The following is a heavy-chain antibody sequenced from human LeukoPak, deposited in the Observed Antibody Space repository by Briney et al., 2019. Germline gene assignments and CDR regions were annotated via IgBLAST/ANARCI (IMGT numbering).Heavy chain of an antibody. Sequence: GGSLRLSCAASGFTFTTYWMTWVRQPPGKGLEWVAHLNQDGGGKYYVDSVRGRFTISRDNAKNSVDLLMNNVRAEDTAVYYCARAAPYDCSSTACTLMDYWGHGTLVTVSS. CDR3: ARAAPYDCSSTACTLMDY. D-gene: IGHD2-2*01. CDR1: GFTFTTYW. J-gene: IGHJ4*01. CDR2: LNQDGGGK. V-gene: IGHV3-7*01.